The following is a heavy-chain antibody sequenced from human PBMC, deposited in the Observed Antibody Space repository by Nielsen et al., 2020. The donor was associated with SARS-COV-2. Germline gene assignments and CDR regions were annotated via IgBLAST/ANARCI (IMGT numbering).Heavy chain of an antibody. CDR2: IYYSGSV. D-gene: IGHD2-2*01. CDR1: GGSLSSRNYY. CDR3: ARGDIAVVPAAMFRGDDAFDI. Sequence: GSLRLSCTVSGGSLSSRNYYWGWIRQPPGKGLEWIGTIYYSGSVSYNPSLRSRVTISVDTSKKHFSLKLTSVTAADTAVYFCARGDIAVVPAAMFRGDDAFDIWGQGTVVRVSS. V-gene: IGHV4-39*02. J-gene: IGHJ3*02.